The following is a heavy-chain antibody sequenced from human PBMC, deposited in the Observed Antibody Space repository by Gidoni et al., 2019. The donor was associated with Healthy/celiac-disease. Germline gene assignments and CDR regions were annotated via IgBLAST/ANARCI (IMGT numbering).Heavy chain of an antibody. Sequence: QVQLVQSGAEVKKPGSSVKVSCKASGCTFSSYAHSWVRQAPGQGLEWMGGIIPIFGTANYAQKFQGRVTITADESTSTAYMELSSLRSEDTAVYYCASPGPGTAITPTYYYYYGMDVWGQGTTVTVSS. V-gene: IGHV1-69*01. CDR2: IIPIFGTA. J-gene: IGHJ6*02. CDR3: ASPGPGTAITPTYYYYYGMDV. CDR1: GCTFSSYA. D-gene: IGHD2-21*02.